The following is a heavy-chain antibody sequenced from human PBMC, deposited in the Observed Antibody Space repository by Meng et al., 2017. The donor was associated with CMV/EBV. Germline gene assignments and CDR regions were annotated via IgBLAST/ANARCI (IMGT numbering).Heavy chain of an antibody. CDR1: GYAFINYD. D-gene: IGHD1-14*01. Sequence: LRFSCKASGYAFINYDINWMRQAAGQGLEWMGWMNPSSGDTGYAPNFQDRVSISRDTSTGTAFMDLSSLRSDDTAVYYCARGRIFDHWGQGTLVTVSS. V-gene: IGHV1-8*03. J-gene: IGHJ4*02. CDR2: MNPSSGDT. CDR3: ARGRIFDH.